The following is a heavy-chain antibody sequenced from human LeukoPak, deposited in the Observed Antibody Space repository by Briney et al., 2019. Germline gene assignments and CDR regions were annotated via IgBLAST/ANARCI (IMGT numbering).Heavy chain of an antibody. D-gene: IGHD5-18*01. CDR3: ARGSGYSYGPGAFDI. Sequence: SETLSLTCAVYGGSFSGYYWSWIRQPAGKGLEWIGRIYTSGSTNYNPSLKSRVTISVDTSKNQFSLKLSSVTAADTAVYYCARGSGYSYGPGAFDIWGQGTMVTVSS. CDR2: IYTSGST. V-gene: IGHV4-59*10. CDR1: GGSFSGYY. J-gene: IGHJ3*02.